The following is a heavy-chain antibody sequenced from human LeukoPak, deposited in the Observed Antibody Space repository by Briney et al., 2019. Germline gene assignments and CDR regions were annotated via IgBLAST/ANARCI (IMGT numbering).Heavy chain of an antibody. CDR2: ISYDGSNK. J-gene: IGHJ4*02. CDR1: GFTFSSYA. D-gene: IGHD3-3*01. V-gene: IGHV3-30-3*01. Sequence: PGGSLRLSCAASGFTFSSYAMHWVRQAPGKGLEWVAVISYDGSNKYYADSVKGRFTISRDNSKNTLYLQMNSLRAEDTAVYYCARNSDRYYDFWSGYPDYWGQGTLVTVSS. CDR3: ARNSDRYYDFWSGYPDY.